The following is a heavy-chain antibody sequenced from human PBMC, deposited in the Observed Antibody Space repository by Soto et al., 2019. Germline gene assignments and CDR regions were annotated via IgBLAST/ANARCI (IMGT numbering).Heavy chain of an antibody. CDR3: ARGLFSENFYSGGWYDFDS. V-gene: IGHV4-34*01. Sequence: QVQLQQWGAGLLKPSETLSLTCGVYGGSFTGYSWTWLRQSPRKGLEWIGQINHSGSAIYNPSLNCRVPISLLTSNSQFSLELTSVTAADTAVYYCARGLFSENFYSGGWYDFDSWGQGTLVTVSS. CDR2: INHSGSA. CDR1: GGSFTGYS. D-gene: IGHD1-26*01. J-gene: IGHJ4*02.